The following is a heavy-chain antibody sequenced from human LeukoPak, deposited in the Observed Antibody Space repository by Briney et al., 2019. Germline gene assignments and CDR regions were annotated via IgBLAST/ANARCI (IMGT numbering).Heavy chain of an antibody. J-gene: IGHJ3*01. V-gene: IGHV3-23*01. Sequence: PGGSLRLSCAVSGFTFSSYAMTWVRQAPGTGLEWVSSISGSGGSTYYADSVKGRFTISRDNPKNTLYLQMNSLRVEDTAIYYCAKALLEGYYYDFWGQGTMVTVSS. D-gene: IGHD3-3*01. CDR1: GFTFSSYA. CDR2: ISGSGGST. CDR3: AKALLEGYYYDF.